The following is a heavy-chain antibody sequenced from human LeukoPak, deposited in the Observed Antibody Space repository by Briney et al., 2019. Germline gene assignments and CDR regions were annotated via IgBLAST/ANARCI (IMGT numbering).Heavy chain of an antibody. D-gene: IGHD6-13*01. Sequence: GGSLRLSCAASGFTFSSYAMSWVRQAPGRGLEWVSAISGNGGNTYYADSVKGRFTISRDNSKNTLYLQMNSLRAEDTAVYYCVVTSETSIAAAGIPIDFWGEGTLVTVSS. V-gene: IGHV3-23*01. J-gene: IGHJ4*02. CDR3: VVTSETSIAAAGIPIDF. CDR1: GFTFSSYA. CDR2: ISGNGGNT.